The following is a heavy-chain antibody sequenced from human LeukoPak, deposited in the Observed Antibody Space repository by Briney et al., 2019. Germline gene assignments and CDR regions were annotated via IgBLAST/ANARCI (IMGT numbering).Heavy chain of an antibody. Sequence: GGSLRLSCAASGFIFSSYAMSWVRQAPGKGLEWVSGISGSGDTTDYANSVKGRFTISRDNSKNTLYLQLNSLRAEDTAVYFCAKGRGSANSGSNYWGQGTLVTVSS. D-gene: IGHD1-26*01. CDR1: GFIFSSYA. V-gene: IGHV3-23*01. CDR3: AKGRGSANSGSNY. CDR2: ISGSGDTT. J-gene: IGHJ4*02.